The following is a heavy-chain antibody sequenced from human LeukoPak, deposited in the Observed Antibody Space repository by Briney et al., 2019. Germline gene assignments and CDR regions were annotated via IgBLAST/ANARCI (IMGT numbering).Heavy chain of an antibody. Sequence: APVKVSCKVSGYTLTELSIHWVRQAPGKGLEWMGGFDPEYGEIIYAQKFQGRVTMTEDTSTDTAYMELSSLRSEDTAMYYCATDLATAMVKDQSNYWGQGTLVTVSS. CDR3: ATDLATAMVKDQSNY. D-gene: IGHD5-18*01. V-gene: IGHV1-24*01. J-gene: IGHJ4*02. CDR2: FDPEYGEI. CDR1: GYTLTELS.